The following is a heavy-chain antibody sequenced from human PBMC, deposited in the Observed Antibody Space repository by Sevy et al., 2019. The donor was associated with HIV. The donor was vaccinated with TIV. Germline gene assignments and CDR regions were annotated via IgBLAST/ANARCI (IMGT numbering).Heavy chain of an antibody. CDR1: GYTFNNYI. J-gene: IGHJ4*02. Sequence: ASVKVSCKGSGYTFNNYIIYWVRQAPGQSLEWMGWVNTASGDTKYSQKFQGRVIITPDTSPLTVYMELNNLRSEDTAFYFCARDFCSGGSCYSAFVYWGQGTLVTVSS. CDR3: ARDFCSGGSCYSAFVY. V-gene: IGHV1-3*04. CDR2: VNTASGDT. D-gene: IGHD2-15*01.